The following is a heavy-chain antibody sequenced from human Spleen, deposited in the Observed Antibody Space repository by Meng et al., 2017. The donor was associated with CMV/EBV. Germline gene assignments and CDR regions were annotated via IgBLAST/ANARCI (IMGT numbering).Heavy chain of an antibody. Sequence: SLKISCAASGFTFDDYAMHWVRQAPGKGLEWVSGISWNSGSIGYADSVKGRFTISRDNAKNSLYLQMNSLRAEDTAVYYCARVARYSGYDFDYYYYGMDVWGQGTTVTVSS. D-gene: IGHD5-12*01. CDR2: ISWNSGSI. J-gene: IGHJ6*02. CDR1: GFTFDDYA. V-gene: IGHV3-9*01. CDR3: ARVARYSGYDFDYYYYGMDV.